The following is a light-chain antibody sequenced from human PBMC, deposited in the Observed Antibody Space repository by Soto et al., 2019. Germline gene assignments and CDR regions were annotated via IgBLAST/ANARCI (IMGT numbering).Light chain of an antibody. CDR3: SSYAGINNLV. CDR2: EVN. Sequence: QSALTQPPSASGSPGQSVTISCTGSSSDVGGYYSVSWYQQHPGKAPKLIIYEVNKRPSGVPDRFSASKSDNTASLTVSGLQADDEADYYCSSYAGINNLVFGGGIKLTVL. V-gene: IGLV2-8*01. J-gene: IGLJ2*01. CDR1: SSDVGGYYS.